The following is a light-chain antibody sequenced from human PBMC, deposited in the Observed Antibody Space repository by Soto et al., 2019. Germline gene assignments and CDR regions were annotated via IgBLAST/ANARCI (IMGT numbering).Light chain of an antibody. Sequence: QSALTQPRSVSGSPGQSVTISCTGTSSDVGGYHYVSWYQQHPGKAPKLMIYDVTKRPSGVPDRFSGSKSGNTASLTISGLQADDEGDYYCCSYAGTYTFVFGGGTKVTVL. CDR3: CSYAGTYTFV. V-gene: IGLV2-11*01. CDR1: SSDVGGYHY. J-gene: IGLJ2*01. CDR2: DVT.